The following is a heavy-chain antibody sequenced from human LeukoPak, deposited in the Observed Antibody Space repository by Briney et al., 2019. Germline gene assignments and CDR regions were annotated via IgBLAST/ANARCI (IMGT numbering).Heavy chain of an antibody. V-gene: IGHV4-59*01. CDR1: GGSISSYY. D-gene: IGHD3-3*01. Sequence: PSETLSLTCTVPGGSISSYYWSWIRQPPGKGLEWIGYIYYSGSTNYNPSLKSRVTISVDTSKNQFSLKLNSVTAADTAVYYCARDNYDFQEYGWFDPWGQGTLVTVSS. J-gene: IGHJ5*02. CDR2: IYYSGST. CDR3: ARDNYDFQEYGWFDP.